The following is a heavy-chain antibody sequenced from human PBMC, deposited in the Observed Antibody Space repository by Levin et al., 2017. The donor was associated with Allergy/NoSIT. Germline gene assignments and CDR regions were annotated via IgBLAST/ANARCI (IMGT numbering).Heavy chain of an antibody. CDR3: AKDDSGYDSWGGPFDY. CDR2: ITGSGGST. J-gene: IGHJ4*02. V-gene: IGHV3-23*01. CDR1: GFTFSSYA. Sequence: PGGSLRLSCAASGFTFSSYAMSWVRQAPGKGLEWVSGITGSGGSTYYADSVKGRFTISRDNSKNTLYLQMNSLRAEDTAVYYCAKDDSGYDSWGGPFDYGGQGTQVTVSS. D-gene: IGHD5-12*01.